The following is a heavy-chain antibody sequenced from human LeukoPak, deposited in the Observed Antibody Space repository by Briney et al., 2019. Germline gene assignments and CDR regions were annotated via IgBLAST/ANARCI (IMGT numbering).Heavy chain of an antibody. Sequence: PGGSLRLSCAASGFTFSSYWMHWVRQAPGKGLVWVSRINSDGSSTSYADSVKGRFTISRDTAKNTVYLQMNSLRAGDTAVYYCARVGIVVVPAATTPGYYMDVWGKGTTVTVSS. V-gene: IGHV3-74*01. CDR2: INSDGSST. J-gene: IGHJ6*03. CDR3: ARVGIVVVPAATTPGYYMDV. D-gene: IGHD2-2*01. CDR1: GFTFSSYW.